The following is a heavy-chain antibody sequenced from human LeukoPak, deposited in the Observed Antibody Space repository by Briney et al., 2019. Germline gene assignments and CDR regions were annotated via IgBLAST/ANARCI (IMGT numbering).Heavy chain of an antibody. D-gene: IGHD3-10*01. CDR2: ISSSRSYI. Sequence: GGALRLSLAASGCTFSSYSMNWVRQVPGKGLDGVSSISSSRSYIYYADSVKGRFTSSRDNAKNPLYLVLNSLRADDTALYFCARSALVRGFVYWGQGTRVTVSS. J-gene: IGHJ4*02. V-gene: IGHV3-21*06. CDR3: ARSALVRGFVY. CDR1: GCTFSSYS.